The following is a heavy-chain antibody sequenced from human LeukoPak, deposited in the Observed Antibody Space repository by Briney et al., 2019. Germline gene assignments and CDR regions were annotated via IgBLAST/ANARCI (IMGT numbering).Heavy chain of an antibody. CDR1: GYSFTSYW. V-gene: IGHV5-51*01. CDR2: IYPGDSDT. D-gene: IGHD3-22*01. CDR3: ARPYDSSHRSGYAHDH. J-gene: IGHJ4*02. Sequence: GESLKISCRGSGYSFTSYWIGWVRQMPGKGVGGMGIIYPGDSDTRSSPSFHGQVPISADKYISTASLQRSSLKASDTDTYYCARPYDSSHRSGYAHDHWGQGTLVTVSS.